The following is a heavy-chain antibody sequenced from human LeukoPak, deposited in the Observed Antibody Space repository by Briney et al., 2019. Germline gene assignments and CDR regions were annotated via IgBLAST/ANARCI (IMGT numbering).Heavy chain of an antibody. V-gene: IGHV1-8*01. Sequence: ASVKVSCKASGYTFTSYDINWVRQATGQGLEWMGWMNPNSGNTGYAQKFQGRVTMTRNTSISTAYMELSSLRSEDTAVYYCATVLKINYYDSSGYYGYWGQGTLVTVSS. CDR2: MNPNSGNT. J-gene: IGHJ4*02. D-gene: IGHD3-22*01. CDR1: GYTFTSYD. CDR3: ATVLKINYYDSSGYYGY.